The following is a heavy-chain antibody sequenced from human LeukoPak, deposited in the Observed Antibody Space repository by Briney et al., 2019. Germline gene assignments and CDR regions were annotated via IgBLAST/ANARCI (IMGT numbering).Heavy chain of an antibody. Sequence: KPSETLSLTCAVSGGSISSGSYYWSWIRQPAGKGLEWIGRIYTSGSTNHNPSLKSRVTISVDTSKNQFSLKLSSVTAADTAVYYCARVSKGESPGYGDNLVFDYWGQGTLVTVSS. D-gene: IGHD4-17*01. J-gene: IGHJ4*02. CDR1: GGSISSGSYY. CDR2: IYTSGST. V-gene: IGHV4-61*02. CDR3: ARVSKGESPGYGDNLVFDY.